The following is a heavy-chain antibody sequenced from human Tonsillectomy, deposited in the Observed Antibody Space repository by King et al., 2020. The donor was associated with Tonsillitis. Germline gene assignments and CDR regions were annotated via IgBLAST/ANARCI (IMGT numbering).Heavy chain of an antibody. J-gene: IGHJ4*02. Sequence: QLVQSGGGVVQPGRSLRLSCAASGFTFSTYGIHWVRQAPGKGLEWVALISYDRSNKYYADPVRGRFTISRDTSKNTVYLQMNSLRAEDTAVYYCARAYYYDTSRTPDYWGQGTLITVSS. CDR2: ISYDRSNK. D-gene: IGHD3-22*01. CDR3: ARAYYYDTSRTPDY. CDR1: GFTFSTYG. V-gene: IGHV3-33*05.